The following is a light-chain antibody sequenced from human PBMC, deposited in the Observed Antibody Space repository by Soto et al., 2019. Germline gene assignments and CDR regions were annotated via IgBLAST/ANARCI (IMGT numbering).Light chain of an antibody. V-gene: IGKV3-20*01. CDR2: GSS. CDR1: QSVVSSY. CDR3: QQYGHSPWT. J-gene: IGKJ1*01. Sequence: EIMLTPSPGTLGLSAGERDIVSCRASQSVVSSYVAWYQQTPGQAPRLLIYGSSNRATGIPDRFSVSGSGTDFTLTISTLEPEDFAVYYCQQYGHSPWTFGQGTKVDIK.